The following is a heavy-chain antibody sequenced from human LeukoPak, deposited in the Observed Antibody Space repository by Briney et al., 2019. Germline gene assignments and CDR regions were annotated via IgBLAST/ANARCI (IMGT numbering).Heavy chain of an antibody. D-gene: IGHD2-2*01. V-gene: IGHV3-7*01. CDR2: IKQDGSEK. CDR3: ARDQFYCSSTSCYLSYCYGMDV. J-gene: IGHJ6*02. CDR1: GFTFSSYW. Sequence: GGSLRLSCAASGFTFSSYWMSWVRQAPGKGLEWVANIKQDGSEKYYVDSVKGRFTISRDNAKNSLYLQMNSLRAEDTAVYYCARDQFYCSSTSCYLSYCYGMDVWGQGTTVTVSS.